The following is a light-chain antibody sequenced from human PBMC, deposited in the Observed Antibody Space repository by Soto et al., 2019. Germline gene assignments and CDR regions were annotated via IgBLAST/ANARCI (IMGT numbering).Light chain of an antibody. J-gene: IGLJ2*01. CDR3: AAWDDSLNAVL. CDR2: YDD. Sequence: QSALTQPPSVSEAPRQRVTISCSGSSSNIGNNAVNWYQQFPGKAPKLLIYYDDLLPSGVSDRFSGSKSGTSASLAISGLQSEDEADYYCAAWDDSLNAVLFGGGTKVTVL. CDR1: SSNIGNNA. V-gene: IGLV1-36*01.